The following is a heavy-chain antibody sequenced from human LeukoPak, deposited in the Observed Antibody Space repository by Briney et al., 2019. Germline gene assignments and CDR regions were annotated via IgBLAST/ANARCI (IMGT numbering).Heavy chain of an antibody. CDR1: GGTFSSYA. CDR3: ASSSGGSYQRDANWFDP. J-gene: IGHJ5*02. CDR2: IIPIFGTA. D-gene: IGHD1-26*01. Sequence: SVKVSCKASGGTFSSYAISWVRQAPGQGLEWMGGIIPIFGTANYAQKFQGRVTITADESTSTAYMELSSLRSEDTAVYYCASSSGGSYQRDANWFDPWGQGTLVTVSS. V-gene: IGHV1-69*01.